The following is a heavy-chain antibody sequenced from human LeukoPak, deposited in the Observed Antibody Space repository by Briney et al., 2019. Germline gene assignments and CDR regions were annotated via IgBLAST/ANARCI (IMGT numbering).Heavy chain of an antibody. Sequence: PSETLSLTCTVSGGSISGYYWSWIRQPPGKGLEWIGYIFYSGSTIYNPSLRSRLTISVDTSKNQFSLKLSSVTAADTAIYYCARVAINGNYDLLTVWGQGTLVTVSS. CDR3: ARVAINGNYDLLTV. J-gene: IGHJ4*02. D-gene: IGHD3-9*01. V-gene: IGHV4-59*01. CDR2: IFYSGST. CDR1: GGSISGYY.